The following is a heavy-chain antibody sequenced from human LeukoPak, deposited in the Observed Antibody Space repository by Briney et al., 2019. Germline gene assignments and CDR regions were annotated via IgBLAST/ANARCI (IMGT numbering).Heavy chain of an antibody. CDR3: ARAIIRGDDAFDM. CDR1: GFIFKSYG. CDR2: IWYDGTNK. J-gene: IGHJ3*02. Sequence: GGSLRLSCAASGFIFKSYGMHWVRQAPGKGLEWVAVIWYDGTNKYYADSVKGRFTISRDNSRNTLYLEMISLRVEDTAVYYCARAIIRGDDAFDMWGQGTMVTVSS. V-gene: IGHV3-33*01. D-gene: IGHD3-10*01.